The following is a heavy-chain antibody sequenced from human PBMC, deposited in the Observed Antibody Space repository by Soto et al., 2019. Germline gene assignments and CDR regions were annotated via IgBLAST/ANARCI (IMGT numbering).Heavy chain of an antibody. D-gene: IGHD6-19*01. CDR3: TRQTDAVQWLVVPTDYNFDY. CDR1: GFTFGGSA. J-gene: IGHJ4*02. Sequence: EGQLVESGGGLVQPGGSLKLSCAASGFTFGGSAMHWVRQASGKGLEWVGHIRSKTNSYAKAYAESGKGRFTISRDDSMNTAYLQMNSLKTEDTAVYFCTRQTDAVQWLVVPTDYNFDYWGQGTLVTVSS. CDR2: IRSKTNSYAK. V-gene: IGHV3-73*02.